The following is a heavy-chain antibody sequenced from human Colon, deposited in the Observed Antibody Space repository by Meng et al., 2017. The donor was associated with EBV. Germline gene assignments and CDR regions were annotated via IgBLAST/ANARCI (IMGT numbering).Heavy chain of an antibody. V-gene: IGHV4-4*02. D-gene: IGHD5-12*01. CDR2: ISHRGSS. Sequence: VLWRVQCRAQVKPSETLSLASCVSCDSTINHNGWGWVRQPPGKGLEWIGEISHRGSSTNNPSLKRRVSMIIDKSKNKSALKLTSVTAADTAVYHCLGGAGGSVWGQGTLVTVSS. CDR1: CDSTINHNG. CDR3: LGGAGGSV. J-gene: IGHJ1*01.